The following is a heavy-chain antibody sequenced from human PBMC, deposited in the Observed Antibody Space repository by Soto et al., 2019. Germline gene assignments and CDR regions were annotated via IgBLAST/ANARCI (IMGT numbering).Heavy chain of an antibody. J-gene: IGHJ4*02. CDR2: VSGHTGDT. D-gene: IGHD1-20*01. V-gene: IGHV1-18*04. CDR1: GYSLSSVG. CDR3: SRGQALTAGTAGDY. Sequence: ASVNVSCKASGYSLSSVGFSWVRQAPGEGLEWSGWVSGHTGDTRYAQKVQGRVTMTADTSTNTAFMELRSLRSDDTAVYYCSRGQALTAGTAGDYWGQGTLVTVSS.